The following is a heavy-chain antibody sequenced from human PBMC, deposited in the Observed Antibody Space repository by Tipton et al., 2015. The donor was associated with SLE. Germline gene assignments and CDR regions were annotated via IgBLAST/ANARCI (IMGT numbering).Heavy chain of an antibody. D-gene: IGHD6-19*01. V-gene: IGHV3-48*03. CDR2: ISSSGSTI. Sequence: SLRLSCAASGFTFSSYEMNWVRQAPGKGLEWVSYISSSGSTIYYADSVKGRFTISRDNAKNSLYLQMNSLRAEDTAAYYCARTRWYSSGWYGNAFDIWGPETIVTVSS. CDR1: GFTFSSYE. CDR3: ARTRWYSSGWYGNAFDI. J-gene: IGHJ3*02.